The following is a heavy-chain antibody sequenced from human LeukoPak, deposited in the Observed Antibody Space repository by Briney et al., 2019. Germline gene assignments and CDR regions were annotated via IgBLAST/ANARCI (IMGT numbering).Heavy chain of an antibody. Sequence: SVKVSCKASGGTFSSYAISWVRQAPGQGLEWMGGIIPIFGTANYAQKFQGRVTITADESTSTAYMELSSLRSEDTAVYYCARAGRYTYAYYYYYMDVWGKGTTVTVSS. CDR2: IIPIFGTA. CDR1: GGTFSSYA. D-gene: IGHD5-18*01. V-gene: IGHV1-69*13. J-gene: IGHJ6*03. CDR3: ARAGRYTYAYYYYYMDV.